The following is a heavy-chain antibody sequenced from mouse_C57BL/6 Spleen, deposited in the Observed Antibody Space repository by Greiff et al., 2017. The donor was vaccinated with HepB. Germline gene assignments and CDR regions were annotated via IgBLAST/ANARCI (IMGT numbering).Heavy chain of an antibody. CDR3: ARCTNYGSRYWFAY. D-gene: IGHD1-1*01. V-gene: IGHV5-17*01. CDR2: ISSGSSTI. Sequence: EVMLVESGGGLVKPGGSLKLSCAASGFTFSDYGMHWVRQAPEKGLEWVAYISSGSSTIYYADTVKGRFTISRDNAKNTLVLQMTSLRSEDTAMYYCARCTNYGSRYWFAYWGQGTLVTVSA. J-gene: IGHJ3*01. CDR1: GFTFSDYG.